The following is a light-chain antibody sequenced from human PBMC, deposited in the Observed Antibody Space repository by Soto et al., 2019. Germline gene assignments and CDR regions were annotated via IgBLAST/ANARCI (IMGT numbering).Light chain of an antibody. V-gene: IGKV3-20*01. J-gene: IGKJ2*01. Sequence: EIVLTQSPGTLSLSPGERATLSCRASQSVSSSYLAWYQQKTGQAPRLLIYGASSRATGIPDRFSGSGSGTDFTLTIIRLEPEDFAVYYCQQYCSSPPYTFGQGTKLEIK. CDR1: QSVSSSY. CDR3: QQYCSSPPYT. CDR2: GAS.